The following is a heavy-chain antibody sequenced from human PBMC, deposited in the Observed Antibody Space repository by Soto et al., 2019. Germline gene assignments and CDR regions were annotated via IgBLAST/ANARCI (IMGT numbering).Heavy chain of an antibody. D-gene: IGHD3-10*01. CDR1: GYTFTSYG. J-gene: IGHJ2*01. CDR2: LSAYTGNT. V-gene: IGHV1-18*01. Sequence: QVPLVQSGAAVQKPGASVTVSCKASGYTFTSYGISWVRQAPGHGLEWMGWLSAYTGNTNYAQKLLGRVTITTDTSTSTAYMELRSLRSDDTAVYYCARYGEPVLWFGELFPASDWYFDLWGLGTLVTVSS. CDR3: ARYGEPVLWFGELFPASDWYFDL.